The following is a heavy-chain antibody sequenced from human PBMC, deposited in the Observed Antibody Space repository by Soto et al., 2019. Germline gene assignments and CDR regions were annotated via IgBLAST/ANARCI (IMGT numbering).Heavy chain of an antibody. CDR1: GFIFSSYA. Sequence: EGSLRLSCAASGFIFSSYAMSWVRQAPGKGLEWVSSISGSGGSTYYADSVKGRFTISRDNSKNTLSLQMNSLRAEDTALYYCAKDGGNALHSYDGMDVWGQGTPVTFSS. V-gene: IGHV3-23*01. CDR2: ISGSGGST. J-gene: IGHJ6*02. D-gene: IGHD5-12*01. CDR3: AKDGGNALHSYDGMDV.